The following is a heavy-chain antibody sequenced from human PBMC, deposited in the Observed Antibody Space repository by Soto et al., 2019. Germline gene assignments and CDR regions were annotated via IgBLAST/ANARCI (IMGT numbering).Heavy chain of an antibody. V-gene: IGHV6-1*01. CDR1: GDSVSSNSAA. J-gene: IGHJ5*02. D-gene: IGHD2-2*01. CDR3: AREGYCSSTSCYNWFDT. Sequence: PAQTLSLTCAISGDSVSSNSAAWNWIRQSPSRGLEWLGRTYYRSKWYNDYAVSVKSRITINPDTSKNQFSLQLNSVTPEDTAVYYCAREGYCSSTSCYNWFDTWGQGTMVTVSS. CDR2: TYYRSKWYN.